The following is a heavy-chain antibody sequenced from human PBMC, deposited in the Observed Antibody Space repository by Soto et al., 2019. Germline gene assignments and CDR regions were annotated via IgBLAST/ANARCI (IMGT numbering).Heavy chain of an antibody. D-gene: IGHD3-10*01. Sequence: QEGLVESGGGVVQPGRSLRLSCTTSGFTFASFGFHWVRQTPGKGLEWVAMIWHDGNNKYYGGSVKGRFVVSRDDSKNTVYLQMNSLRVEDSAVYYCARAELRHFGESFCLDYWGQGTQVTVAS. V-gene: IGHV3-33*01. CDR2: IWHDGNNK. CDR1: GFTFASFG. J-gene: IGHJ4*02. CDR3: ARAELRHFGESFCLDY.